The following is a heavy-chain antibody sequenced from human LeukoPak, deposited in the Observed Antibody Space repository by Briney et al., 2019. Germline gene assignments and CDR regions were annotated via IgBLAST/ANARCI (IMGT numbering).Heavy chain of an antibody. D-gene: IGHD2-15*01. CDR1: GFTFSSYW. V-gene: IGHV3-7*01. CDR2: IKQDGSEK. CDR3: ARPPGYCSGGSCYSLRMYYYYYMDV. Sequence: GGSLRLSCAASGFTFSSYWMSWVRQAPGKGLEWVANIKQDGSEKYYVDSVKGRFTISRDNAKNSPYLQMNSLRAEDTAVYYCARPPGYCSGGSCYSLRMYYYYYMDVWGKGTTVTVSS. J-gene: IGHJ6*03.